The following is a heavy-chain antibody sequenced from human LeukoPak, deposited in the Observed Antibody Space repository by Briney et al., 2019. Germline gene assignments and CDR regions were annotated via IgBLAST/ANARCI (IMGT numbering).Heavy chain of an antibody. V-gene: IGHV3-21*01. J-gene: IGHJ3*02. CDR3: ASPLRTGAAFYAFDI. CDR1: GFTFSSYS. CDR2: ISSSSSYI. D-gene: IGHD1-14*01. Sequence: GGSLRLSCAASGFTFSSYSMNWVRQAPGKGLEWVSSISSSSSYIYYADSVKGRFTISRDNAKNSLYLQMNSLRAEGTAVYYCASPLRTGAAFYAFDIWGQGTMVTVSS.